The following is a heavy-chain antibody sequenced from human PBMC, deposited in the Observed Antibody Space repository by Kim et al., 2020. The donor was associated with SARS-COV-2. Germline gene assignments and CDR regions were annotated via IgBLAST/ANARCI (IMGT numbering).Heavy chain of an antibody. J-gene: IGHJ3*02. V-gene: IGHV3-30*01. Sequence: YYADSVKGRFTISRDNSKNTLYLQMNSLRVDDTAVYFCARDSMAGDAFDIWGQGTIVTVSS. CDR3: ARDSMAGDAFDI. D-gene: IGHD2-8*01.